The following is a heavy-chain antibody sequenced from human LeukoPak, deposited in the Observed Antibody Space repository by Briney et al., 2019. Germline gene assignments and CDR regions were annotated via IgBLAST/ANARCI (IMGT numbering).Heavy chain of an antibody. CDR2: IIPIFGTA. J-gene: IGHJ4*02. V-gene: IGHV1-69*13. CDR1: GYTFTSYY. CDR3: ASSPHESDY. Sequence: ASVKVSCKASGYTFTSYYMHWVRQAPGQGLEWMGGIIPIFGTANYAQKFQGRVTITADESTSTAYMELSSLRSEDTAVYYCASSPHESDYWGQGTLVTVSS.